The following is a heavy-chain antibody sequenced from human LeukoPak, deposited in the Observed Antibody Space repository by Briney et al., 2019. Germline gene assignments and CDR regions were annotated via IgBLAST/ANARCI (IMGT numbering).Heavy chain of an antibody. CDR1: GFTFSSYS. CDR3: ARTGDKDRKYLGRSVKYYYYMDV. Sequence: GGSLRLSCAASGFTFSSYSMNWVRQAPGKGLEWLSYITGGSSTITHYAESVKGRFTISRDNAKNSLYLQMNSLRAEDTALYYCARTGDKDRKYLGRSVKYYYYMDVWGKGTTVTVSS. D-gene: IGHD1-14*01. V-gene: IGHV3-48*04. J-gene: IGHJ6*03. CDR2: ITGGSSTIT.